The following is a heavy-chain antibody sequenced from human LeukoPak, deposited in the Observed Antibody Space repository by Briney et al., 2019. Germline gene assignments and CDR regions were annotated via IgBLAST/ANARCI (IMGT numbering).Heavy chain of an antibody. V-gene: IGHV1-46*01. CDR2: ISPSGGST. D-gene: IGHD4-17*01. J-gene: IGHJ5*02. Sequence: ASVKVSCKAFGYTFTSNYMHWVRQAPGQGPEWMGVISPSGGSTTYAQKFQGRVTLTRDMSTSTDYLELSSLRSEDTAVYYCARGDGDYGWFDPWGQGTLVTVSS. CDR1: GYTFTSNY. CDR3: ARGDGDYGWFDP.